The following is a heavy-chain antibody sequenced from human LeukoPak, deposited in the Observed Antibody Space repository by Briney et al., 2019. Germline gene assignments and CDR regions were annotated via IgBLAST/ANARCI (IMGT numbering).Heavy chain of an antibody. D-gene: IGHD1-26*01. V-gene: IGHV3-48*03. Sequence: GGSLRLSCAASGFTFSDYEMNLIRQTPGKGLEWISYISSRGNTVYYADSVKGRFTISRDNAKNSLFLQMNNLRVEDTGVYYCAWVATYYFDDWGQGILVTVSS. CDR2: ISSRGNTV. CDR3: AWVATYYFDD. CDR1: GFTFSDYE. J-gene: IGHJ4*02.